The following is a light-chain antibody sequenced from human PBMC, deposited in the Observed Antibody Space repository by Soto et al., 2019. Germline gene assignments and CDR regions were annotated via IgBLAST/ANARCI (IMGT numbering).Light chain of an antibody. CDR3: QQYNNWPPWT. J-gene: IGKJ1*01. CDR1: QSVSRD. V-gene: IGKV3-15*01. CDR2: GAS. Sequence: EIVMTQSPATLSVSPGERATLSCRASQSVSRDLAWYQKTPGQAPRLLIYGASTRATGIPDRFSGSGSGTEFTLTISRLQSEDFAVYDCQQYNNWPPWTVGQGTKVDIK.